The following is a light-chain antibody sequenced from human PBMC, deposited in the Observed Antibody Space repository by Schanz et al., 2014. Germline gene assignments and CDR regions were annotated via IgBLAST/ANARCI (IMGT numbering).Light chain of an antibody. Sequence: EIVLTQSPGTLSLSPGERATLSCRASQSVSSSYLAWYQQQPGQAPRLLIYGASIRATGIPDRFSGSGSGTDFTLTISRLEPDDFAVYYCQQYGTSPITFGQGTRLEI. CDR1: QSVSSSY. CDR2: GAS. J-gene: IGKJ5*01. CDR3: QQYGTSPIT. V-gene: IGKV3-20*01.